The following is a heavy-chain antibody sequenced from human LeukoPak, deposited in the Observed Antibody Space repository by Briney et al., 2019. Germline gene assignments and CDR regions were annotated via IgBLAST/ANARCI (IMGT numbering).Heavy chain of an antibody. CDR3: ATGIAVAGPLLY. CDR2: ISGSGGST. D-gene: IGHD6-19*01. CDR1: GFTFSSYA. J-gene: IGHJ4*02. Sequence: GGSLRLSCAASGFTFSSYAMSWVRQAPGKGLEWVSAISGSGGSTYYADSVKGLFTISRDNSKNTLYLQMNSLRAEDTAVYYCATGIAVAGPLLYWGQGTLVTVSS. V-gene: IGHV3-23*01.